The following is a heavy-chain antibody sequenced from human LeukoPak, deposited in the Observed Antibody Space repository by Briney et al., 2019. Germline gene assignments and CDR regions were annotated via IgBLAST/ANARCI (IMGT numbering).Heavy chain of an antibody. CDR3: ARGPIVVGTYYYMDV. Sequence: GGSLRLSCAASGFTVSSYYMSWVRQAPGKGLEWVSVIYSGGSTNYADSVKGRFTISRDNAKNTLYRQMNSLRVEDTAVYYCARGPIVVGTYYYMDVWGEGTTVTVSS. D-gene: IGHD2-2*01. CDR2: IYSGGST. CDR1: GFTVSSYY. J-gene: IGHJ6*03. V-gene: IGHV3-53*01.